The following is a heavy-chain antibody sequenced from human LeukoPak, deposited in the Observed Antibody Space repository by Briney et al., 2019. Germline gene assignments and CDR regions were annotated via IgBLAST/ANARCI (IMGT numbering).Heavy chain of an antibody. CDR2: IYTSGST. D-gene: IGHD5-18*01. J-gene: IGHJ3*02. CDR1: GGSISSYY. CDR3: ARFVDTAMVTDAFDI. Sequence: PSETLSLTCTVSGGSISSYYWSWIRQPPGKGLEWIGYIYTSGSTNYNPSLKSRVTISVDTSKNQFSLKLSSVTAADTAVYYCARFVDTAMVTDAFDIWGQGTMVTVSS. V-gene: IGHV4-4*09.